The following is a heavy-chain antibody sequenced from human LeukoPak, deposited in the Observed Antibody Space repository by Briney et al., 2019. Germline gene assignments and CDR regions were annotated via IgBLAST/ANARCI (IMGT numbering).Heavy chain of an antibody. CDR2: IKSKSNGGSA. J-gene: IGHJ4*02. CDR1: GFTFNDAS. Sequence: PGGSLRLSCAASGFTFNDASMSWVRQAPGKGLEWVGRIKSKSNGGSADYSAPVKGRFTISRDDSIDTLFLQMNSLETEDTAIYYCTTDIQDYWGQGTLVTVSS. CDR3: TTDIQDY. V-gene: IGHV3-15*01.